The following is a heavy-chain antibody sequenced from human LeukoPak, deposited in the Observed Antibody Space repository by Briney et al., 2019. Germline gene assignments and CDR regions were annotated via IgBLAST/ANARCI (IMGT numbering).Heavy chain of an antibody. D-gene: IGHD6-13*01. CDR1: GGSISSGGYS. V-gene: IGHV4-30-4*07. CDR2: IYYSGST. CDR3: AIGRGGQQLGDY. Sequence: PSETLSLTCAVSGGSISSGGYSWSWIRQPPGKGLEWIGYIYYSGSTYCNPSLRSRVTISVDTSKNQFSLKLSSVTAADTAMYYCAIGRGGQQLGDYWGQGTLVTVSS. J-gene: IGHJ4*02.